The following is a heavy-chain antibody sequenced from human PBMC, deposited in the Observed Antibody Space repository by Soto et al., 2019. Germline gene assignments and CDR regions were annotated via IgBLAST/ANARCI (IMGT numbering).Heavy chain of an antibody. CDR2: IYHSGST. CDR3: ARVVRNYGDWAVYYFDY. CDR1: GGSISSSNW. D-gene: IGHD4-17*01. J-gene: IGHJ4*02. Sequence: SETLSLTCAVSGGSISSSNWWSWVRQPPGKGLEWIGEIYHSGSTNYNPSLKSRVTISVDKSKNQFSLKLSSVTAADTAVYYCARVVRNYGDWAVYYFDYWGQGTLVTVSS. V-gene: IGHV4-4*02.